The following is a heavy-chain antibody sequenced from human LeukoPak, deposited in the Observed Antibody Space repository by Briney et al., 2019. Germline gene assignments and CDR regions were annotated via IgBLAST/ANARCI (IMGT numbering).Heavy chain of an antibody. CDR3: ARDSPDYDFWSGYPYYYYGMDV. Sequence: GGSLRLSCAASGFTFSSYSMNWVRQAPGKGLEWVSSISSSSSYIYYADSVKGRFTISRDNAKNSLYLQMNSLRAEDTAVYYCARDSPDYDFWSGYPYYYYGMDVWGQGTTVTVSS. V-gene: IGHV3-21*01. CDR2: ISSSSSYI. J-gene: IGHJ6*02. D-gene: IGHD3-3*01. CDR1: GFTFSSYS.